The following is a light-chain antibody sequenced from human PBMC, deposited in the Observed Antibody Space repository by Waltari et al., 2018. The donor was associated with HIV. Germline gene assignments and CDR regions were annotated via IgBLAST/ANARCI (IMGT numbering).Light chain of an antibody. Sequence: QSALPQPASVSGSPGQSITISCTGTSSDVGGYNYVSWYQQHPGKAPNLMIYEVSNRPSGVSNRFSGSKSGNTASLTISGLQAEDEADYYCSSYTSSSTLLVFGRGTKLTVL. V-gene: IGLV2-14*01. CDR2: EVS. J-gene: IGLJ3*02. CDR3: SSYTSSSTLLV. CDR1: SSDVGGYNY.